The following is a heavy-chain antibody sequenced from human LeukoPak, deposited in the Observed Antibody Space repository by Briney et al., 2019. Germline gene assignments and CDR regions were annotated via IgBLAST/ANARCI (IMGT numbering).Heavy chain of an antibody. D-gene: IGHD2/OR15-2a*01. CDR1: GFTFSSYG. CDR3: AKDGSMPWGYYMDV. J-gene: IGHJ6*03. CDR2: ISTSSSYI. Sequence: GGTLRLSCAVSGFTFSSYGMSWVRQAPGKGLEWVSFISTSSSYIYYADSVKGRFTISRDNAKNSLYLEMNSLRAEDTAVYYCAKDGSMPWGYYMDVWGKGTTVTISS. V-gene: IGHV3-21*01.